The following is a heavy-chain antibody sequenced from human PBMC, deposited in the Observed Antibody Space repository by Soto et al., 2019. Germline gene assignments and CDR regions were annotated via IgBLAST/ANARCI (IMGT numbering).Heavy chain of an antibody. J-gene: IGHJ6*02. CDR3: ARDGSGSYYPYYYYYYGMDV. D-gene: IGHD3-10*01. Sequence: EVQLVESGGGLVQPGGSLRLSCAASGFTFSSYSMNWVRQAPGKGLEWVSYISSSSSTIYYADSVKGRFTISRDNAKNSLYLKMNSLRAEDTAVYYCARDGSGSYYPYYYYYYGMDVWGQGTTVTVSS. V-gene: IGHV3-48*01. CDR2: ISSSSSTI. CDR1: GFTFSSYS.